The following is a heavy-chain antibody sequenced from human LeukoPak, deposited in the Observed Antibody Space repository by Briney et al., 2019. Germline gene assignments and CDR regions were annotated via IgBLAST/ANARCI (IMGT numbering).Heavy chain of an antibody. Sequence: GSLRLSCAASGFTFSNAWMSWVRQPPGKGLEWIGEINHSGSTNYNPSLKSRVTISVDTSKNQFSLKLSPVTAADTAVYYCARDMARGNLDYWGQGTLVTVSS. J-gene: IGHJ4*02. CDR3: ARDMARGNLDY. CDR1: GFTFSNAW. D-gene: IGHD4-23*01. CDR2: INHSGST. V-gene: IGHV4-34*01.